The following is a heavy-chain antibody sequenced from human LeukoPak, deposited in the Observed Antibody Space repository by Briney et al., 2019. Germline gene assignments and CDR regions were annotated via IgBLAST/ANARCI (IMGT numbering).Heavy chain of an antibody. CDR2: ISWNSGSI. D-gene: IGHD4-17*01. Sequence: PGGSLRLSCAASGFTFDDYAMHWVRQAPGKGLEWVSGISWNSGSIGYADSVKGRFTISRDNAKNSLYLQMNSLRAEDTALYYCAKEDIETTVVARSHAFDIWGQGTMVTVSS. CDR1: GFTFDDYA. V-gene: IGHV3-9*01. J-gene: IGHJ3*02. CDR3: AKEDIETTVVARSHAFDI.